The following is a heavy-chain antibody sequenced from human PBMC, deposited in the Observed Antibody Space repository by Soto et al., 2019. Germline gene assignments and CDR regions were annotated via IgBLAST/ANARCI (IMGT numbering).Heavy chain of an antibody. CDR1: GFTFGYFS. Sequence: SLRLSCATSGFTFGYFSISWVRQAPGRGLEWVGFIRSKDYGGTTEYAASVKGRFAISRDDSTGIAYLQMSSLKIEDTAVYYCTREIPYFDSWGQGTLVTVSS. V-gene: IGHV3-49*02. CDR3: TREIPYFDS. CDR2: IRSKDYGGTT. J-gene: IGHJ4*02.